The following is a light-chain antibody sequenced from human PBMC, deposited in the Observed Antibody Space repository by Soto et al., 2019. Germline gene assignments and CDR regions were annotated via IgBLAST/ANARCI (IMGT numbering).Light chain of an antibody. CDR1: QSVSSN. Sequence: EIVLTQSPGTLSLSPGERATLSCRASQSVSSNLAWYQQKPGQAPRLLIYGASTRATGIPARFSGSGSGTDFTLTISSLQSEDSAVYYCQQYDNWPWTFGQGTKVDIK. CDR2: GAS. J-gene: IGKJ1*01. V-gene: IGKV3-15*01. CDR3: QQYDNWPWT.